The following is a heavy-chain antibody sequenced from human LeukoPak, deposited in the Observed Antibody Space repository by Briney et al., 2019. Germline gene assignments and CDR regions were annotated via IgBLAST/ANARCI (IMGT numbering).Heavy chain of an antibody. CDR3: ATYYYGSDVYFQH. J-gene: IGHJ1*01. CDR2: ISGGSGTI. CDR1: GFTFSSYS. V-gene: IGHV3-48*02. Sequence: PGGSLRLSCAASGFTFSSYSMNWVRQAPGQGLEWVSYISGGSGTIYYADSVKGRFTISRDNAKNSLYPEMNSLRDEDTAVYYCATYYYGSDVYFQHWGQGTLVTVSS. D-gene: IGHD3-10*01.